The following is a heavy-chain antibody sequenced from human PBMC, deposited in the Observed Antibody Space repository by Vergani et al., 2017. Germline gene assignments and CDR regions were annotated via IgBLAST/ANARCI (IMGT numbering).Heavy chain of an antibody. D-gene: IGHD2-2*01. J-gene: IGHJ6*03. CDR1: GFTFSSYA. V-gene: IGHV3-23*03. Sequence: EVQLLESGGGLVQPGGSLRLSCAASGFTFSSYAMSWVRQAPGKGLEWVSVIYSGGSSTYYADSVKGRFTISRDNSKNTLYLQMNSLRAEDTAVYYCAKNGQLLGYYYYYMDVWGKGTTVTVSS. CDR2: IYSGGSST. CDR3: AKNGQLLGYYYYYMDV.